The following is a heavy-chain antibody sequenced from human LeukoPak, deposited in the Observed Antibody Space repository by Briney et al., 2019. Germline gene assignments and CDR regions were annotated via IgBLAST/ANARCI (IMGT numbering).Heavy chain of an antibody. D-gene: IGHD3-22*01. Sequence: SETLSLTCTVSGGSISNYYWSWIRQPPGKGLEWIGYFYYSGSTNYNPSLKSRVTISVDTSNNQFSLKLRSVTAADTAVYYCASGTYYYDSSGFYYYYYAMDVWGPGTTVTVSS. CDR3: ASGTYYYDSSGFYYYYYAMDV. J-gene: IGHJ6*02. CDR2: FYYSGST. V-gene: IGHV4-59*08. CDR1: GGSISNYY.